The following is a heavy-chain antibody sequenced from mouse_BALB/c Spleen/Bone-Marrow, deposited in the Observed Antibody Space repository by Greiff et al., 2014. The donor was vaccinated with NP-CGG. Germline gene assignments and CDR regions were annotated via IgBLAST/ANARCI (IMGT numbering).Heavy chain of an antibody. CDR1: GFSLTNYG. CDR3: ARRRYF. Sequence: QVQLQQSGPGLVAPSQSLSITCTVSGFSLTNYGVHWVRQPPGKGLEWLGVILAGGSTNYNSAIMSRLSITKDNSKNQVFLKMNRPQTAYPTKYYCARRRYF. J-gene: IGHJ1*01. CDR2: ILAGGST. V-gene: IGHV2-9*02.